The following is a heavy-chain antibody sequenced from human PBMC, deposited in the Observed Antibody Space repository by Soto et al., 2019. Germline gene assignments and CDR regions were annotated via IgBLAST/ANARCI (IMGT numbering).Heavy chain of an antibody. CDR3: ARGIYLKYGLDV. CDR1: EFTFNNYW. Sequence: EVQLVESGGGLVQPGGSLRLSCAASEFTFNNYWMHWVRQVPGKGLEWVSRINTDGSTTNHADSVMGRFTISRDNADNTVYLQMNSLRAEDTAVYYCARGIYLKYGLDVWGQGATVTVSS. CDR2: INTDGSTT. J-gene: IGHJ6*01. D-gene: IGHD3-16*02. V-gene: IGHV3-74*01.